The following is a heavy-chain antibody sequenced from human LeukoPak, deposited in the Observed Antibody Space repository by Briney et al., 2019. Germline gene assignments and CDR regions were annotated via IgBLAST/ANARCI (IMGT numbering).Heavy chain of an antibody. Sequence: GGSLRLSCAASGFTFSSYAMHWVRQAPGKGLEWVAVISYDGSNKYYADPVKGRFTISRDNSKNTLYLQMNSLRAEDTAVYYCARDLWAAAEIGMDVWGQGTTVTVSS. D-gene: IGHD6-13*01. CDR3: ARDLWAAAEIGMDV. CDR1: GFTFSSYA. J-gene: IGHJ6*02. V-gene: IGHV3-30-3*01. CDR2: ISYDGSNK.